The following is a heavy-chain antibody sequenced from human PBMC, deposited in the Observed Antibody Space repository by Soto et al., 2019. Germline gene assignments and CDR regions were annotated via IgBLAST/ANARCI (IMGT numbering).Heavy chain of an antibody. CDR1: NGSISNSGSY. CDR2: INHSGST. J-gene: IGHJ3*02. CDR3: ARGQLVIHGAFDI. V-gene: IGHV4-39*07. D-gene: IGHD2-21*01. Sequence: SETLSLTCIVSNGSISNSGSYWGWIRQPPGKGLEWIGEINHSGSTNYNPSLKSRVTISVDTSKNQFSLKLSSVTAADTAVYYCARGQLVIHGAFDIWGQGTMVTVSS.